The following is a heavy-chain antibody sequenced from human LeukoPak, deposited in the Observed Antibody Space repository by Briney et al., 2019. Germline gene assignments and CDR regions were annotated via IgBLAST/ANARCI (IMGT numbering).Heavy chain of an antibody. CDR3: ARGLRTVYYDSSGYSY. V-gene: IGHV3-30-3*01. J-gene: IGHJ4*02. CDR1: GFTFGSYA. D-gene: IGHD3-22*01. CDR2: ISYDGSNK. Sequence: GRSLRLSCAASGFTFGSYAMHWVRQAPGKGLEWVAVISYDGSNKYYADSVKGRFTISRDNSKNTLYLQMNSLRAEDTAVYYCARGLRTVYYDSSGYSYWGQGTLVTVSS.